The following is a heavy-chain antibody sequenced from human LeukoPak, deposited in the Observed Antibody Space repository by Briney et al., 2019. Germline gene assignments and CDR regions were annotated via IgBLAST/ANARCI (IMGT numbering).Heavy chain of an antibody. CDR2: INHSGST. CDR3: ASLMTTVTSGYYGMDV. D-gene: IGHD4-11*01. J-gene: IGHJ6*02. Sequence: PSETLSLTCAVYGGSFSGYYWSWIRPPPGKGLEWIGEINHSGSTNYNPSLKSRVSISVDTSKKQFSLKLSSVTAADTAVYYCASLMTTVTSGYYGMDVWGQGTTVTVSS. CDR1: GGSFSGYY. V-gene: IGHV4-34*01.